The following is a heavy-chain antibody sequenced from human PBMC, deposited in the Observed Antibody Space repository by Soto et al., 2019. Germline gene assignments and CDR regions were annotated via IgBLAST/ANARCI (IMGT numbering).Heavy chain of an antibody. CDR2: IYYSGST. CDR3: ARRLTYYYDSSGYNAPGYFDY. Sequence: SETLSLTCTVSGGSISSGGYYWSWIRQHPGKGLEWFGYIYYSGSTYYNPSLKSRVTISVDTSKNQFSLKLSSVTAADTAVYYCARRLTYYYDSSGYNAPGYFDYWGQGTLVTVSS. CDR1: GGSISSGGYY. D-gene: IGHD3-22*01. V-gene: IGHV4-31*03. J-gene: IGHJ4*02.